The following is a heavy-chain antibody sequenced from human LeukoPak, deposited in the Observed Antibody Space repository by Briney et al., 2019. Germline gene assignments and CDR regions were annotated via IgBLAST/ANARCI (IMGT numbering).Heavy chain of an antibody. D-gene: IGHD1-26*01. V-gene: IGHV3-21*01. Sequence: GGSLRLSCAASGFIVSDYNMNWVLQAPGKGLEWVSFIDISGTYITYADSVKGRFTISRDNAKNSLYLQMNSLRAEDTAVYYCARDLSATARAYDYWGQGTLVTVSS. CDR2: IDISGTYI. J-gene: IGHJ4*01. CDR1: GFIVSDYN. CDR3: ARDLSATARAYDY.